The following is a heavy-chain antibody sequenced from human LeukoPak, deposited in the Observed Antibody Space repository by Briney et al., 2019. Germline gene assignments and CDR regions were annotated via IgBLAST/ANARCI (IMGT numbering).Heavy chain of an antibody. CDR3: ARDKIPYYYDSSAPRAFDY. CDR2: INPNSGGT. CDR1: GYTFTGYY. Sequence: ASVKVSCKASGYTFTGYYMHWVRQAPGQGLEWMGWINPNSGGTNYAQKFQGRVTMTRDTSISTAYMELSRLRSDDTAVYYCARDKIPYYYDSSAPRAFDYWGQGTLATVSS. D-gene: IGHD3-22*01. J-gene: IGHJ4*02. V-gene: IGHV1-2*02.